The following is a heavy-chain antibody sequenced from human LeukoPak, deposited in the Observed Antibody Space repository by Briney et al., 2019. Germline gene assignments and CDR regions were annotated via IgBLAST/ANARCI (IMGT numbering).Heavy chain of an antibody. J-gene: IGHJ4*02. CDR2: VNDRGTT. CDR3: ATRRGGPYPFYFDH. V-gene: IGHV4-34*01. D-gene: IGHD2-15*01. Sequence: SETLSLTRAVYGDSFSGFYWSWVRESPGTGLEGIGEVNDRGTTNYNPNLKSRVTISVVTSSNQFSLRLTSVTAADTAIYFCATRRGGPYPFYFDHWDQGALVTVSS. CDR1: GDSFSGFY.